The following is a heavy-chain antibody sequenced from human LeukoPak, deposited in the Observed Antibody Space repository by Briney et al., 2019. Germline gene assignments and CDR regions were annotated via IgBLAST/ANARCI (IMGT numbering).Heavy chain of an antibody. V-gene: IGHV1-46*01. CDR2: INPSGGST. CDR3: ARSRIAAAAHLEDY. Sequence: ASVKVSCKASGYTFTSYGISWVRQAPGQGLEWMGIINPSGGSTSYAQKFQGRVTMTRDMSTSTVYVELSSLRSEDTAVYYCARSRIAAAAHLEDYWGQGTLVTVSS. CDR1: GYTFTSYG. J-gene: IGHJ4*02. D-gene: IGHD6-13*01.